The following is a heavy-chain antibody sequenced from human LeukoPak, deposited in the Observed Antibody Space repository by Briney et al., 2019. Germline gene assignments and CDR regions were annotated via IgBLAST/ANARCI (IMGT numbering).Heavy chain of an antibody. V-gene: IGHV3-21*05. J-gene: IGHJ4*02. Sequence: PGGSLRLSCAASGFTFSSYSMNWVRQAPGKGLEWVSYISSSSSYIYYADSVKGRFTISRDNAKNSLYLQMNSLRAEDTAVYYCASSYGSGATHNWGQGTLVTVSS. CDR2: ISSSSSYI. CDR1: GFTFSSYS. CDR3: ASSYGSGATHN. D-gene: IGHD3-10*01.